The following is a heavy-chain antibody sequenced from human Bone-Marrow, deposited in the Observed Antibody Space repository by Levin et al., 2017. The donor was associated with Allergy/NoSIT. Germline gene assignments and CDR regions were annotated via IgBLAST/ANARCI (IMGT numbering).Heavy chain of an antibody. CDR1: GGSISSSDYY. V-gene: IGHV4-39*07. Sequence: GSLRLSCTVSGGSISSSDYYWAWIRQPPGKGLEWTGTIHYSGSTYYSPSLKSRVTISVDTSKNQFSLKLTSVTAADTAVYYCARSGGVRSGDYAIWGQGTLDTVSS. CDR2: IHYSGST. CDR3: ARSGGVRSGDYAI. J-gene: IGHJ4*02. D-gene: IGHD4-17*01.